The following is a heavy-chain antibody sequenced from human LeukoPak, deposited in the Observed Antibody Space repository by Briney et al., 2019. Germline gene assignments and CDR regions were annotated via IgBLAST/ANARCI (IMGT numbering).Heavy chain of an antibody. CDR3: ARETRWSGSFRAVKNYYYMDV. CDR2: IYSGGST. J-gene: IGHJ6*03. D-gene: IGHD3-10*01. V-gene: IGHV3-66*01. CDR1: EFSVGSNY. Sequence: GGSLRLSCAASEFSVGSNYMTWVHQAPGKGLEWVSVIYSGGSTYYADSVKGRFTISRDNSKNTLYLQMNSLRAEDTAVYYCARETRWSGSFRAVKNYYYMDVWGKGTTVTISS.